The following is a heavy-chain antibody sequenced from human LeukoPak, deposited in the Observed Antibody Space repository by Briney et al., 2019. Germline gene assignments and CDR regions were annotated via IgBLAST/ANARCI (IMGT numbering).Heavy chain of an antibody. Sequence: GGSLRLSCAASGFTFSSYWMSWVRQAPGKGLEWVADIEQDGSEKYYVDSVKGRFTISRDNAKNSLYLQMNSLRAEDTAVYYCARGRTDYGANYYYYYMDVWGKGTTVTVSS. D-gene: IGHD4-17*01. V-gene: IGHV3-7*04. J-gene: IGHJ6*03. CDR1: GFTFSSYW. CDR3: ARGRTDYGANYYYYYMDV. CDR2: IEQDGSEK.